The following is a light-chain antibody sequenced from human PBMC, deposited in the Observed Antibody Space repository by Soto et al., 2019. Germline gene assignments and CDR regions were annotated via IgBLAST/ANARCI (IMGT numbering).Light chain of an antibody. J-gene: IGKJ1*01. V-gene: IGKV2-28*01. CDR2: LGS. Sequence: DIVMTQSPLSLPVTPGEPASISCRSSQSLLHSNGDTYLDWYLQKTGQSPHLLIYLGSNRASGVTDRFSGSGSGKDFTLKISRVDAEDVGVYYCMQALQTPWTFGQGTKVEIK. CDR3: MQALQTPWT. CDR1: QSLLHSNGDTY.